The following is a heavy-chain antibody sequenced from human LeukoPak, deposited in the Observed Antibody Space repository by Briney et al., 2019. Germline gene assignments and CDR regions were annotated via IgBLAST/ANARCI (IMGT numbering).Heavy chain of an antibody. D-gene: IGHD3-10*01. CDR2: ISFDGSIK. Sequence: GGSLRLSCAASGFTFSSYWMSWVRQAPGKGLEWVALISFDGSIKNYADSVKGRFTISRDNSKNTLYLQMNSLRAEDTAVYYCARGFSSGSSLPFDYWGQGTLVTVSS. CDR3: ARGFSSGSSLPFDY. V-gene: IGHV3-30-3*01. J-gene: IGHJ4*02. CDR1: GFTFSSYW.